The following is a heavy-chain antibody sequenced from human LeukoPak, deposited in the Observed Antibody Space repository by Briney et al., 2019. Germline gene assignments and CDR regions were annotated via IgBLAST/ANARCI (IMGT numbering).Heavy chain of an antibody. CDR2: IYYSGST. D-gene: IGHD1-26*01. Sequence: SETLSLTCTVSGGSISSYYWSWIRQPPGKGLEWVGYIYYSGSTNYNPSLKSRVTISVDTSKNQFSLKLSSVTAADTAVYYCARASGGSLIDYWGQGTLVTVSS. V-gene: IGHV4-59*01. CDR1: GGSISSYY. J-gene: IGHJ4*02. CDR3: ARASGGSLIDY.